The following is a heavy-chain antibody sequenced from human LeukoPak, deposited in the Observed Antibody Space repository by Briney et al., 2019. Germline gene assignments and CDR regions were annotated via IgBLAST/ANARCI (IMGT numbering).Heavy chain of an antibody. CDR2: INPSGGST. J-gene: IGHJ3*02. CDR3: ARAMADDAFDI. V-gene: IGHV1-46*01. CDR1: GYTFTSYY. Sequence: ASVKVFCKASGYTFTSYYMHWVRQAPGQGLEWMGIINPSGGSTSYAQKFQGRVTMTRDTSTSTVYMELSSLRSEDTAVYYCARAMADDAFDIWGQGTMVTVSS. D-gene: IGHD5-24*01.